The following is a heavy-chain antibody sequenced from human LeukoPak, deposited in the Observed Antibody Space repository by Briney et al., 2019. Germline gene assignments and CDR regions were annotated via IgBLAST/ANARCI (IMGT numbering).Heavy chain of an antibody. Sequence: SETLPLTCAVYGESFSGYSWSWFRQPPGKGLEWIGEVIHGGSSNYNPSLKSRVTISIHTSKNQFSLNLTSVTAADTAFYYCARRTGWYWGYYFDYWGQGTLVTVSS. D-gene: IGHD6-19*01. CDR1: GESFSGYS. CDR2: VIHGGSS. CDR3: ARRTGWYWGYYFDY. V-gene: IGHV4-34*12. J-gene: IGHJ4*02.